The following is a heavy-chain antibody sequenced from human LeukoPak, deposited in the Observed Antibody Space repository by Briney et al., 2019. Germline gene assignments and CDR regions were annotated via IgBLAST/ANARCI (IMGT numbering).Heavy chain of an antibody. J-gene: IGHJ4*02. CDR3: ARESKDYDYVWGSYRSRSHFDY. V-gene: IGHV4-4*07. CDR2: IYTSGST. D-gene: IGHD3-16*02. Sequence: PSETLSLTCTVSGGSISSYYWSWIRRPAGKGLEGMGRIYTSGSTNYNPSLKSRVTMSVDTSKNQFSLKLSSVTAADTAVYYCARESKDYDYVWGSYRSRSHFDYWGQGTLVTVSS. CDR1: GGSISSYY.